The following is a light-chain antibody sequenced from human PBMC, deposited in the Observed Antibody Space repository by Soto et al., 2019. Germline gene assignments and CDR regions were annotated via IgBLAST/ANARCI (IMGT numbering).Light chain of an antibody. J-gene: IGKJ1*01. CDR3: QKYNSAPRT. CDR2: AAS. Sequence: DIQMTQSPSSLSASVGDSVTITCRASQGISNYLAWYQQKPGKVPKLLIYAASTLQSGVPSRFSDSGSETDFALTISSRQPEDVANYYCQKYNSAPRTFGQGTKVEIK. V-gene: IGKV1-27*01. CDR1: QGISNY.